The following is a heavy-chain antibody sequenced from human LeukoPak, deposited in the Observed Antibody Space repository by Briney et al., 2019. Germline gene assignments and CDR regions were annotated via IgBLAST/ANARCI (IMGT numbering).Heavy chain of an antibody. D-gene: IGHD5-18*01. CDR3: ARIRGYSYGHDAFDI. J-gene: IGHJ3*02. V-gene: IGHV4-59*01. Sequence: KPSETLSLTCTVSGGSISSYYWSWIRQPPGKGLEWIGDIYYSGSTNYNPSLKSRVTISVDTSKNQFSLKLSSVTAADTAVYYCARIRGYSYGHDAFDIWGQGTMVTVSS. CDR1: GGSISSYY. CDR2: IYYSGST.